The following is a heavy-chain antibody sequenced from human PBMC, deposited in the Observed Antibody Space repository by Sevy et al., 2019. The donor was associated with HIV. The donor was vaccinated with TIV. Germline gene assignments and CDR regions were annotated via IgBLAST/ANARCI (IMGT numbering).Heavy chain of an antibody. CDR2: ISGSGGST. CDR1: GFTFSSYA. CDR3: AKDHLITIAVAGFYFDY. V-gene: IGHV3-23*01. D-gene: IGHD6-19*01. Sequence: GGSLRLSCAASGFTFSSYAMSWVRQAPGKGLEWVPAISGSGGSTYYADSVKGRFTISRDNSKNTLYLQMNSLRAEDTAVYYCAKDHLITIAVAGFYFDYWGQGTLVTVSS. J-gene: IGHJ4*02.